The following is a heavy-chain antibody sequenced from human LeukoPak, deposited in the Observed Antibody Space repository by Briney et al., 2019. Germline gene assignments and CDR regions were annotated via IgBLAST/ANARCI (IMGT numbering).Heavy chain of an antibody. CDR1: GGTFSSYA. J-gene: IGHJ6*03. V-gene: IGHV1-69*05. Sequence: SVKVSCKASGGTFSSYAISWVRQAPGQGLEWMGGIIPIFGTANYAQKFQGRVTITTDESTSTAYMELSSLRSEDTAVYYCAGGYCTNGVCPRGAQMGAYYYYYMDVWGKGTTVTVSS. CDR2: IIPIFGTA. CDR3: AGGYCTNGVCPRGAQMGAYYYYYMDV. D-gene: IGHD2-8*01.